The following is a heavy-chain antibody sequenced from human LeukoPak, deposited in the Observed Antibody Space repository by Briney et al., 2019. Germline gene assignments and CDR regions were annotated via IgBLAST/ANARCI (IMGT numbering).Heavy chain of an antibody. CDR1: GYTFIDYY. Sequence: AAVKVSCKASGYTFIDYYIHWVRQAPAQGLEWMGRIHPNSAATEYAENFQGRVTMTRDTSISTAYMELSRVTSDDTAVYYCARDLPSTSNWELDYWGQGTLVTVSS. J-gene: IGHJ4*02. V-gene: IGHV1-2*06. CDR3: ARDLPSTSNWELDY. D-gene: IGHD7-27*01. CDR2: IHPNSAAT.